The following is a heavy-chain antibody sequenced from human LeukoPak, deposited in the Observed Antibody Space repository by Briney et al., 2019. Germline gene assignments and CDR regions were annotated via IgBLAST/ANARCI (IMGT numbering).Heavy chain of an antibody. J-gene: IGHJ3*02. Sequence: PSQTLSLTCTVSGGSISSGGYYWSWIRQPPGKGLEWIGYIYHSGSTYYNPSLKSRVTISVDRSKNQFSLKLSSVTAADTAVYYCARGLITMIVVANDAFDIWGQGTMVTVSS. CDR3: ARGLITMIVVANDAFDI. CDR2: IYHSGST. D-gene: IGHD3-22*01. CDR1: GGSISSGGYY. V-gene: IGHV4-30-2*01.